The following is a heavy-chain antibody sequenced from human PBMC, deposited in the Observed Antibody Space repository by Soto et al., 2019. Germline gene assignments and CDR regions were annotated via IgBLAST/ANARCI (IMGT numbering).Heavy chain of an antibody. V-gene: IGHV3-33*01. D-gene: IGHD3-3*01. J-gene: IGHJ5*02. CDR3: ARDSGLRFLEWLFYPRGWFDP. CDR2: IWYDGSNK. CDR1: GFTFSSYG. Sequence: QVQLVESGGGVVQPGRSLRLSCAASGFTFSSYGMYWVRQAPGKGLEWVAVIWYDGSNKYYADSVKGRFTISRDNSKNTLYLQMNSLRAEDTAVYYCARDSGLRFLEWLFYPRGWFDPWGQGTLVTVSS.